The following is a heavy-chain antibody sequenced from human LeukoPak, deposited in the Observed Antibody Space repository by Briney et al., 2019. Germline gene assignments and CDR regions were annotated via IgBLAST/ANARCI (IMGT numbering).Heavy chain of an antibody. CDR2: IYFSGDT. V-gene: IGHV4-39*07. J-gene: IGHJ4*02. D-gene: IGHD3-22*01. CDR3: ARDSGFWLY. Sequence: SETLSLTCTVSGDPISSGGHYWGWIRQTPGKRLEWIGNIYFSGDTSYNPSLKSRLTMSVDTSKNQLFLNLDSVTAADTAVYYCARDSGFWLYWGQGTLVTVSS. CDR1: GDPISSGGHY.